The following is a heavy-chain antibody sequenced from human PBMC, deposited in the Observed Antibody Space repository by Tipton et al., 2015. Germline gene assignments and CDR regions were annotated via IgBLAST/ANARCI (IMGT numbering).Heavy chain of an antibody. D-gene: IGHD5-18*01. CDR1: GGSMSNYY. J-gene: IGHJ6*02. CDR2: FYNRART. Sequence: TLSLTCTVSGGSMSNYYWSWIRQPPGKGLEWIGYFYNRARTTNNPPLKSRVTISLATPKNQSSLKLSSVTAADTAVYYCARLWLPYYGMDVWGQGTTVTVSS. V-gene: IGHV4-59*01. CDR3: ARLWLPYYGMDV.